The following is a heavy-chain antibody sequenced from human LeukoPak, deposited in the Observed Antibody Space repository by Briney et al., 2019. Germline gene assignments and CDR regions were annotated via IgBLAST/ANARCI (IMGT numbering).Heavy chain of an antibody. CDR3: ARGKYSRGWYKSYMDV. Sequence: ASVKVSCKASGYTFTSYDINWVRQATGQGLEWMGWMNPNSGNTGYAQKFQGRVTITRDTSISTAYMELSSLRSEDTAVYYCARGKYSRGWYKSYMDVWGKGTTVTVSS. CDR1: GYTFTSYD. V-gene: IGHV1-8*03. J-gene: IGHJ6*03. CDR2: MNPNSGNT. D-gene: IGHD6-19*01.